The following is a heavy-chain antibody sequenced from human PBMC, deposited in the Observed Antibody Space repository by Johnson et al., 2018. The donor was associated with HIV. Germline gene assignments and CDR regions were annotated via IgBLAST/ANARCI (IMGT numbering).Heavy chain of an antibody. CDR1: GFTFSDYY. D-gene: IGHD3-22*01. J-gene: IGHJ3*02. CDR3: ARDSYDGSGQQHDAFDI. V-gene: IGHV3-11*04. CDR2: ISSSGSTI. Sequence: VQLVESGGGLVKPGGSLRLSCAASGFTFSDYYMSWIRQAPGKGLEWLSYISSSGSTIYYADSVKGRFTISRDNDKNSLHLQMNSLRAEDTAVYYCARDSYDGSGQQHDAFDIWGRGTMVTVSS.